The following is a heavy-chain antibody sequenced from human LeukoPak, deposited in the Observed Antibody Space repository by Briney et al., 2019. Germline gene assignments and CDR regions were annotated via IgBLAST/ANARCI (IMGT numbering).Heavy chain of an antibody. Sequence: SETLSLTCTVSGGSINSGSYYWSWIRQPAGKGLEWIGRVLTSGTTNYNPSLKVRVTISVDTSKNQFSLKLSSVTAADTAVYYCAKGGPNASSGFRLDPWGQGTLVIVSS. D-gene: IGHD3-22*01. CDR1: GGSINSGSYY. CDR3: AKGGPNASSGFRLDP. J-gene: IGHJ5*02. V-gene: IGHV4-61*02. CDR2: VLTSGTT.